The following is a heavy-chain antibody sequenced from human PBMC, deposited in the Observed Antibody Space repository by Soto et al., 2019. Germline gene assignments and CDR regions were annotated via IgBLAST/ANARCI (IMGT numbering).Heavy chain of an antibody. J-gene: IGHJ4*02. Sequence: GESLKISCRCSGYTFSNFWIAWVRHLPGKGLEWMRIIYPGDHETRYSPSFHGKVTISADKSINTAYLQWSSLEASDSAFYYCARGRKYYDFWSGYSHPRYYFNYWGQGTLVTVSS. CDR2: IYPGDHET. D-gene: IGHD3-3*01. CDR1: GYTFSNFW. V-gene: IGHV5-51*01. CDR3: ARGRKYYDFWSGYSHPRYYFNY.